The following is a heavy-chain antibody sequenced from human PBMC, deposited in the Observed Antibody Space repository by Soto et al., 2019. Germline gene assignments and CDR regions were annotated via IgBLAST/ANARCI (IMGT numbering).Heavy chain of an antibody. CDR1: GGTFSSYA. CDR2: IIPIFGTA. J-gene: IGHJ3*02. CDR3: ARITNPQWLVGGGAFDI. V-gene: IGHV1-69*06. D-gene: IGHD6-19*01. Sequence: SVKFSCKASGGTFSSYASSWVRQAPGQGLEWMGGIIPIFGTANYAQKFQGRVTITADKPTSTAYMELRSLRSEDTAVYYCARITNPQWLVGGGAFDIWGQGTMVTVSS.